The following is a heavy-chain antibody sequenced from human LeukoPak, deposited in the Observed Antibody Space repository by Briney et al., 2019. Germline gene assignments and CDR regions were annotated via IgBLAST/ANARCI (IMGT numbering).Heavy chain of an antibody. CDR1: GGTFSSYA. CDR3: ARSDIVVVPAGSYGMDV. D-gene: IGHD2-2*01. CDR2: IIPIFGTA. Sequence: ASVTVSCKASGGTFSSYAISWVRQAPGQGLEWMGGIIPIFGTANYAQKFQGRVTITADESTSTAYMELSSLRSEDTAVYYCARSDIVVVPAGSYGMDVWGQGTTVTVSS. V-gene: IGHV1-69*13. J-gene: IGHJ6*02.